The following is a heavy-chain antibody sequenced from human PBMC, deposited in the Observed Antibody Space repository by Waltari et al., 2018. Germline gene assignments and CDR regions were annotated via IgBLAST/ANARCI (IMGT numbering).Heavy chain of an antibody. V-gene: IGHV1-18*01. CDR3: ARDPSKVATIPPFDY. Sequence: QVQLVQSGAEVKKPRASVKVCCKASGYTFTSYGIRGVRPAPGQGLEGMGWIRAYNGNTNYAQKLQSRVTRTTDTSTSTAYRELRSLRSDDTAVYYCARDPSKVATIPPFDYWGQGTLVTVSS. D-gene: IGHD3-3*01. J-gene: IGHJ4*02. CDR1: GYTFTSYG. CDR2: IRAYNGNT.